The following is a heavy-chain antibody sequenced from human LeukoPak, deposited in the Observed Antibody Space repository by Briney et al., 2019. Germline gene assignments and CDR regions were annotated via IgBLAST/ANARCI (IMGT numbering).Heavy chain of an antibody. CDR2: ILYDGSNK. Sequence: GGSLRLSCAASGFTFSSYAMHWVRQAPGKGLEWVAVILYDGSNKYYADSVKGRFTISRDNSKNTLYLQMNSLRAEDTAVYYCASANGISGYYDFWSGYYKSFVYWGQGTLVTVSS. J-gene: IGHJ4*02. CDR1: GFTFSSYA. V-gene: IGHV3-30-3*01. D-gene: IGHD3-3*01. CDR3: ASANGISGYYDFWSGYYKSFVY.